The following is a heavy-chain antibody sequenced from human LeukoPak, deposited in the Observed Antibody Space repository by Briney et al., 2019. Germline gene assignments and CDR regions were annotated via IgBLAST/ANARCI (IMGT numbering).Heavy chain of an antibody. D-gene: IGHD3-10*01. V-gene: IGHV3-66*02. CDR2: IYSGGST. Sequence: GGSLRLSCAASGFTVSSNYMSWVRQAPGKGLEWVSVIYSGGSTYYADSVKGRFTISRDNSKNTLYLQMNSLRAEDTAVYYCARAGKYYYGSGSYLNWGQGTLVTVSS. CDR1: GFTVSSNY. CDR3: ARAGKYYYGSGSYLN. J-gene: IGHJ4*02.